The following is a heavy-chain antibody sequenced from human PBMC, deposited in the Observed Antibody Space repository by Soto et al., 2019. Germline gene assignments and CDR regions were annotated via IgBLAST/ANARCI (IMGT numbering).Heavy chain of an antibody. D-gene: IGHD1-26*01. CDR3: ARDRIVGSTYYYGMDV. CDR1: GGTFSSYA. Sequence: QVQLVQSGAEVKKPGSSVRVSCKASGGTFSSYAISWVRQAPGQGLEWMGGITPSFGTVNYARKFQGRVTITADESTSTAYMELRSLRSEDTAVYYCARDRIVGSTYYYGMDVWGQGTTVTVSS. J-gene: IGHJ6*02. CDR2: ITPSFGTV. V-gene: IGHV1-69*01.